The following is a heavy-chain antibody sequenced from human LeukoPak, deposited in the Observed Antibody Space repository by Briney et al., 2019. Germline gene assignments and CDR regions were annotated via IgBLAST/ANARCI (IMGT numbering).Heavy chain of an antibody. V-gene: IGHV3-20*04. CDR3: ARARTNSYYDFWSGYYLDAFDI. CDR1: GFTFDDYG. J-gene: IGHJ3*02. D-gene: IGHD3-3*01. CDR2: INWNGGST. Sequence: PGGSLRLSCAASGFTFDDYGMSWVRQAPGKGLEWVSGINWNGGSTGYADSVMGRFTISRDNAKNSLYLQMNSLRAEDTALYYCARARTNSYYDFWSGYYLDAFDIWGQGTMVTVSS.